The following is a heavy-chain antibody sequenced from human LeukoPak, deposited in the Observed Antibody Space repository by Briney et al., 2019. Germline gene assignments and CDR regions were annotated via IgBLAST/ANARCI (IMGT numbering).Heavy chain of an antibody. Sequence: GGSLRLSCAASGFTFGSYGMHWVRQAPGKGLEWVALISYDGSKEYYGDSVKGRFTISRDNSKNTLYLQMNSLRAEDTAVYYCARGDCSSTSCSMGTIYYYGMDVWGKGTTVTVSS. D-gene: IGHD2-2*01. CDR2: ISYDGSKE. V-gene: IGHV3-30*03. J-gene: IGHJ6*04. CDR3: ARGDCSSTSCSMGTIYYYGMDV. CDR1: GFTFGSYG.